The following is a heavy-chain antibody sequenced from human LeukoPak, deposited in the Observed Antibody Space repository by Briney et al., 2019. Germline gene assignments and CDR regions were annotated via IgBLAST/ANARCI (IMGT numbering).Heavy chain of an antibody. J-gene: IGHJ3*02. V-gene: IGHV4-30-4*01. D-gene: IGHD3-10*01. CDR3: ARYGYGSGSYLGARRAFDI. CDR1: GGSISSGDYY. Sequence: SETLSLTCTVSGGSISSGDYYWSWIRQPPGKGLEWIGYIYYSGSTYYNPSLKSRVTISVDTSKNQFSLKLSSVTAADTAVYYCARYGYGSGSYLGARRAFDIWGQGTMVTVSS. CDR2: IYYSGST.